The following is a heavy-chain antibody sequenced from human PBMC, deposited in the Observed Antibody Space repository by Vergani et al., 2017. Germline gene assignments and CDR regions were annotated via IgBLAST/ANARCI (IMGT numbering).Heavy chain of an antibody. D-gene: IGHD2-15*01. V-gene: IGHV3-15*07. Sequence: EVQLVESGGGIVKPGGSLRLSCVASGFSFRNAWMNWVRRTPGKGLEWVGRIKSTFDRGTTDYAAAVKGRFTISRDDSKNTLFLQMNGLKTEDIGVYYCTTDPRYCGGGSCXWLRDHHYYGMDVWGQGTTVTVSS. CDR3: TTDPRYCGGGSCXWLRDHHYYGMDV. CDR2: IKSTFDRGTT. CDR1: GFSFRNAW. J-gene: IGHJ6*02.